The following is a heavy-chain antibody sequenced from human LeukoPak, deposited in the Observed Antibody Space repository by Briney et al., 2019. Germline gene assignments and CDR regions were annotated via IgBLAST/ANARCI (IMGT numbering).Heavy chain of an antibody. J-gene: IGHJ3*02. CDR3: ARDSFPYCTNGVCDAFDI. CDR1: GFTFSSYA. D-gene: IGHD2-8*01. CDR2: ISYDGSNK. Sequence: GGPLRLSCAASGFTFSSYAMHWVRQAPGKGLEWVAVISYDGSNKYFADSVKGRFTISRDNSKNTLYLQMNSLRTEDTAVYYCARDSFPYCTNGVCDAFDIWGQGTMVTVSS. V-gene: IGHV3-30-3*01.